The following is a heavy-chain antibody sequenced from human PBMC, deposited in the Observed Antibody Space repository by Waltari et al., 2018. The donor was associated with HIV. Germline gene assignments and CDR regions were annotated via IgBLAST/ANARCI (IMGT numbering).Heavy chain of an antibody. D-gene: IGHD7-27*01. CDR2: IYYSGST. Sequence: QVQLQESGPGLVKPSETLSLTCTVSGGSVRSARYYWRWIRPPPGKGLEWIGYIYYSGSTNYNPSLKSRVTISVDTSKNQFSLKLSSVTAADTAVYYCARDPLLTGGRNGGMDVWGQGTTVTVSS. CDR3: ARDPLLTGGRNGGMDV. J-gene: IGHJ6*02. V-gene: IGHV4-61*01. CDR1: GGSVRSARYY.